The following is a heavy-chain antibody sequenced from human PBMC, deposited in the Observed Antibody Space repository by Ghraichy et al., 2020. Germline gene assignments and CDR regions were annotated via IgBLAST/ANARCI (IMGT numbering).Heavy chain of an antibody. V-gene: IGHV3-74*01. Sequence: GSLRLSCAASGFTFSSYWMHWVRQAPGKGLVWVSRINSDGSSTSYADSVKGRFTISRDNAKNTLYLQMNSLRAEDTAVYYCVAATAPSYYYYGMDVWGQGTTVTVSS. CDR3: VAATAPSYYYYGMDV. D-gene: IGHD2-15*01. CDR2: INSDGSST. J-gene: IGHJ6*02. CDR1: GFTFSSYW.